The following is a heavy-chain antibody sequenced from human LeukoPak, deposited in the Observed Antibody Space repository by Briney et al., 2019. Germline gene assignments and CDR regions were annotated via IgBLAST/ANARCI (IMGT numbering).Heavy chain of an antibody. CDR2: ISSSSSYI. CDR3: ARDSFDSGSSPSDF. J-gene: IGHJ4*02. V-gene: IGHV3-21*01. CDR1: GFTFSSYS. D-gene: IGHD3-9*01. Sequence: PXGSLRLSCAASGFTFSSYSMNWVRQAPGKGLEWVSSISSSSSYIYYADSVKGRFTISRDNAKNSLYLQMSSLRDDDTAVYYCARDSFDSGSSPSDFWGQGTLVTVSS.